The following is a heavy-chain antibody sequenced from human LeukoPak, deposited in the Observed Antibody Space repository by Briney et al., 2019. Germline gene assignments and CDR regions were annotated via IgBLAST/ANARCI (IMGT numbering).Heavy chain of an antibody. CDR3: ARDRGITMILGY. J-gene: IGHJ4*02. CDR2: INPSGGST. V-gene: IGHV1-46*01. CDR1: GYTFTSYY. Sequence: ASVKVSCKASGYTFTSYYMHWVGQAPGQGLEWMGIINPSGGSTSYAQKFQGRVTMTRDTSTSTVYMELSSLRSEDTAVYFCARDRGITMILGYWGQGTLVTVSS. D-gene: IGHD3-22*01.